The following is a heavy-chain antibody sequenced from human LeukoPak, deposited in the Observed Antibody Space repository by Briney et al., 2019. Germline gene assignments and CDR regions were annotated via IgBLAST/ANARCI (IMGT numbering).Heavy chain of an antibody. Sequence: SETLSLTCAVYGGSFSGYYWSWIRQPPGKGLEWIGEINHSGSTNYNPSLKSRVTISVDTSKNQFSLKLSSVTAADTAVYYCARPNYDFWSGYYTRWFDPWGQGTLVTVSS. V-gene: IGHV4-34*01. CDR2: INHSGST. CDR3: ARPNYDFWSGYYTRWFDP. D-gene: IGHD3-3*01. J-gene: IGHJ5*02. CDR1: GGSFSGYY.